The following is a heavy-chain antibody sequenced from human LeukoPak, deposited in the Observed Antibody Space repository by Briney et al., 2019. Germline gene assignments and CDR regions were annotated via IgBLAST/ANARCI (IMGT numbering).Heavy chain of an antibody. D-gene: IGHD2-8*01. V-gene: IGHV3-74*01. Sequence: GGSLRLSCAASGFTFSNYWMHWVRQAPGKGLVWVSRINSDGRITDYADSVRGRFTISRDNAKNTLYIQMNSLRAEDTAVYYCAKSVAPGGCTNGVCRPSPRRASTDDYWGQGTLVTVSS. CDR3: AKSVAPGGCTNGVCRPSPRRASTDDY. J-gene: IGHJ4*02. CDR2: INSDGRIT. CDR1: GFTFSNYW.